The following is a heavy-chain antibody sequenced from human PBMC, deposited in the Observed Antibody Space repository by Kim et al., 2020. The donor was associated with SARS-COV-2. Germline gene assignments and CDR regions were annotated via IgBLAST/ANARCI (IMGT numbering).Heavy chain of an antibody. CDR3: TTRQVTTNDY. J-gene: IGHJ4*02. D-gene: IGHD4-17*01. Sequence: GGSLRLSCATSGFSFSKIWMNWVRQAPGKGLEWVGRIHTKVEGETTEYAAPVQDRFTISRDDSKNMLFLQMNSLNTDDTAVYYCTTRQVTTNDYWGQGTLVTVSS. V-gene: IGHV3-15*01. CDR2: IHTKVEGETT. CDR1: GFSFSKIW.